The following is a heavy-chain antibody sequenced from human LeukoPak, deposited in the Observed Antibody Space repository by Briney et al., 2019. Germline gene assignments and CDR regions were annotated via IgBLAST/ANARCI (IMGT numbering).Heavy chain of an antibody. CDR1: GFTFSSYS. J-gene: IGHJ4*02. Sequence: GGSLRLSCAASGFTFSSYSMNWVRQAPGKGLEWISYISSSSTTIYYADSVKGQFTISRDNAKNSLYLQMNSLRAEDTAVYYCARRFAPGSGSYTPTSDYWGQGTLVTVSS. CDR3: ARRFAPGSGSYTPTSDY. D-gene: IGHD3-10*01. CDR2: ISSSSTTI. V-gene: IGHV3-48*01.